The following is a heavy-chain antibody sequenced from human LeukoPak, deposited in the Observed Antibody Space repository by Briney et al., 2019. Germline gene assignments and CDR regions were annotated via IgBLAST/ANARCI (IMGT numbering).Heavy chain of an antibody. CDR2: IRYDGSNK. J-gene: IGHJ6*03. Sequence: GGSLRLSCAASGFTFSSYGMRWVRQGPGKGLEWVAFIRYDGSNKYYGDSVKGRFTISRDNSKNTLYLQMNSLRAEDTAVYYCAKGSKGVVFTRDHYMDVWGKGTTVTISS. CDR3: AKGSKGVVFTRDHYMDV. D-gene: IGHD3-3*01. V-gene: IGHV3-30*02. CDR1: GFTFSSYG.